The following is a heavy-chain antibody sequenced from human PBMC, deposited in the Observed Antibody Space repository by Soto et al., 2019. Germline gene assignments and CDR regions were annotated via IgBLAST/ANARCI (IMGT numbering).Heavy chain of an antibody. CDR1: GFTFSNYA. D-gene: IGHD6-19*01. CDR3: AKTDKFNSQSSGWANRFDS. V-gene: IGHV3-23*01. Sequence: EVQLLESAGGLVQPGGSLRLFCAASGFTFSNYAMTWVRQAPGKGLEWVSTITSGGDTYFGDTVKGRFTISRDISKSTLYLQMDSLRAEDTAVYYCAKTDKFNSQSSGWANRFDSWGQGTLVTVSS. J-gene: IGHJ4*02. CDR2: ITSGGDT.